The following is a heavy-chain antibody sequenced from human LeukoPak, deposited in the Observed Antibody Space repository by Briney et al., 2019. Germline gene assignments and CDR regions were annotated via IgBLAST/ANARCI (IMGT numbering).Heavy chain of an antibody. J-gene: IGHJ4*02. D-gene: IGHD3-10*01. Sequence: HPGGSLRLSCAASGFTFSSYGMHWVRQAPGKGLEWVAFIRYDASNEFYGDSVKGRFTISRDNSKNTLYLQMNSLRAEDTAVYYCAKDLYGSGSYEIRLFDYGGQGTLVTVSS. CDR3: AKDLYGSGSYEIRLFDY. V-gene: IGHV3-30*02. CDR2: IRYDASNE. CDR1: GFTFSSYG.